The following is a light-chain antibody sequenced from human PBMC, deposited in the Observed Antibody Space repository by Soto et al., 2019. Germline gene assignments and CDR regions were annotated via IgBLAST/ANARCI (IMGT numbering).Light chain of an antibody. Sequence: DIQMTQSPSSLSASVGDRVAITCRASQSISSYLNWYQQKPGKAPKLLIYAASSLQSGVPSRFSGSGSGTDFTLTISSLQPEDSATYYCQQSYSTFGQGTKLEIK. V-gene: IGKV1-39*01. J-gene: IGKJ2*01. CDR3: QQSYST. CDR2: AAS. CDR1: QSISSY.